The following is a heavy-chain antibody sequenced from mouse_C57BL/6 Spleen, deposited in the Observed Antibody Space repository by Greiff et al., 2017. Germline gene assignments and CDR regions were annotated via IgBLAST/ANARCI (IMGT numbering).Heavy chain of an antibody. CDR2: ISNLAYSF. D-gene: IGHD2-3*01. V-gene: IGHV5-15*01. CDR3: ARRGYSQAMDY. CDR1: GFTFSDYG. J-gene: IGHJ4*01. Sequence: EVNVVESGGGLVQPGGSLKLSCAASGFTFSDYGMAWVRQAPRKGPEWVAFISNLAYSFYSADTVTVRFTISRENAKNTLYLEMGSLRSEDTAMYYCARRGYSQAMDYWGQGTSVTVSS.